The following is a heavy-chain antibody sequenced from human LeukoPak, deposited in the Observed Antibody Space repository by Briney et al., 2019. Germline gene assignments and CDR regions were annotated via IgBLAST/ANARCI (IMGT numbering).Heavy chain of an antibody. D-gene: IGHD4/OR15-4a*01. CDR3: AKDGTNFNFDY. CDR2: ISFSSSTI. V-gene: IGHV3-48*01. CDR1: GLTFSTNS. J-gene: IGHJ4*02. Sequence: GGSLRLSCAAAGLTFSTNSMNWVRQAPGKGLEWVSYISFSSSTIYYADSVKGRFTISRDNAKNLLYLQMNSLRAEDTAVYFCAKDGTNFNFDYWGQGALITVSS.